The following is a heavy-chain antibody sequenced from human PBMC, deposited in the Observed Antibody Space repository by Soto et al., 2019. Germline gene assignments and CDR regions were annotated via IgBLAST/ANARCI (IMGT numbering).Heavy chain of an antibody. CDR2: ISYDGSNK. CDR1: GFTFSSYG. Sequence: GGSLRLSCAASGFTFSSYGMHWVRQAPGKGLEWVAVISYDGSNKYYADSVKGRFTISRDNSKNTLYLQMNSLRAEDTAVYYCAKAYCSGGSCYGGQDYWGQGTLVTVSS. J-gene: IGHJ4*02. D-gene: IGHD2-15*01. CDR3: AKAYCSGGSCYGGQDY. V-gene: IGHV3-30*18.